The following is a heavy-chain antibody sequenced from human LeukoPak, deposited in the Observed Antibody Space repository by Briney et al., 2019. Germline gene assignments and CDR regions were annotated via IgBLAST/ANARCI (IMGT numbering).Heavy chain of an antibody. Sequence: PGGSLRLSCAASGFTFSSYATSWVHQAPGKGLEWFSAISGSGGSTYYADSVKGRFTIARHNSKNTLYLQMNSLRAENTAVYYWAKVGAGLDYDFWSGYSYAFDIWGQGTMVTVSS. V-gene: IGHV3-23*01. CDR1: GFTFSSYA. CDR2: ISGSGGST. CDR3: AKVGAGLDYDFWSGYSYAFDI. D-gene: IGHD3-3*01. J-gene: IGHJ3*02.